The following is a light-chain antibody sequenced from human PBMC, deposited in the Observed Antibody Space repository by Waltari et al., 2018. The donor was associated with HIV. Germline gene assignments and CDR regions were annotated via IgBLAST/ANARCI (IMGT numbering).Light chain of an antibody. CDR1: TSNIGSNP. J-gene: IGLJ3*02. CDR3: AAWDDSLTGPV. CDR2: SNN. V-gene: IGLV1-44*01. Sequence: QSVLTQPPSASGTPGQRVTISCSGSTSNIGSNPVNWYQQVPGTAPKLLIYSNNQRPSGVPDRFSGSESGTSASLAISGLQSEDEADYYCAAWDDSLTGPVFGGGTKVTVL.